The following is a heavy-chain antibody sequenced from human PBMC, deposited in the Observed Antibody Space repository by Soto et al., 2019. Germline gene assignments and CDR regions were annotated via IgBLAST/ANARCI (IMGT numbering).Heavy chain of an antibody. CDR3: ASKYYDFWSGYMDV. J-gene: IGHJ6*02. D-gene: IGHD3-3*01. V-gene: IGHV3-21*01. Sequence: GGPLRLSCTAAGFTFTSYSMNWVSQAPGKGLEWVSSISSSSSYIYYADSVKGRFTISRDNAKNSLYLQMNSLRAEDTAVYYCASKYYDFWSGYMDVWGQGTTVTVSS. CDR2: ISSSSSYI. CDR1: GFTFTSYS.